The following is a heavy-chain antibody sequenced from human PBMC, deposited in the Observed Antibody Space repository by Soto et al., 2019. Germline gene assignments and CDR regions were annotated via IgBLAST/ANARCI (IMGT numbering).Heavy chain of an antibody. Sequence: PGGSLRLSCAASGFTFSSYSMNWVRQAPGKGLEWVSYISSSSSTIYYADSVKGRFTISRDNAKNSLYLQMNSLRDEDTAVYYCARGPLGWSYDSSGYDAFDIWGQGTMVTVSS. D-gene: IGHD3-22*01. CDR1: GFTFSSYS. J-gene: IGHJ3*02. V-gene: IGHV3-48*02. CDR3: ARGPLGWSYDSSGYDAFDI. CDR2: ISSSSSTI.